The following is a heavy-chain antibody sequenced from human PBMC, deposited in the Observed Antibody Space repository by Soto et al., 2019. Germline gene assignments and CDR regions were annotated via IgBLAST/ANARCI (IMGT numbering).Heavy chain of an antibody. CDR2: IKSKTDSGTA. Sequence: GGSLRLSCAASGFTFTDAWMSWVRQAPGKGLEWVGRIKSKTDSGTADYAAPVKGRFTITRDDSKNTLYLEMSSLKTEDTAVYYCTTVDYYDSVGYYSLDYWGQGTLVTVS. D-gene: IGHD3-22*01. CDR1: GFTFTDAW. V-gene: IGHV3-15*01. J-gene: IGHJ4*02. CDR3: TTVDYYDSVGYYSLDY.